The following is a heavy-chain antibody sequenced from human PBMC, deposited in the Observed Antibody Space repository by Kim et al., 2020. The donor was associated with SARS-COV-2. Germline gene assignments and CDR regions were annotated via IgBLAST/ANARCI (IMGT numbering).Heavy chain of an antibody. CDR3: AGDRGMAAPFLVH. V-gene: IGHV1-46*01. CDR2: INLSGGST. D-gene: IGHD3-10*01. J-gene: IGHJ4*02. CDR1: GYTFTNYY. Sequence: ASVKVSCKSSGYTFTNYYMHWVRQAPGQGPEWMGVINLSGGSTSYAQRFQGRVTVTRDTSTSTVYMELRSLTPEDTAVYYCAGDRGMAAPFLVHWGQGTLVTVSS.